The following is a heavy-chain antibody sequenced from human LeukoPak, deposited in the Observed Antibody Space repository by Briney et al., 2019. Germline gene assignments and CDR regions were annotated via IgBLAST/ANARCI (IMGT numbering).Heavy chain of an antibody. D-gene: IGHD4-17*01. J-gene: IGHJ5*02. CDR2: INPNSGVT. Sequence: ASVKVSCKASGYIFTGYWMHWVRQAPGQGLEWMGWINPNSGVTKYAQKFQGRVTVTSDTSLSTVYMEVSRLKFDDTAMYYCARGGGLSGTVTTHWFDPWGQGTLVTVSS. CDR3: ARGGGLSGTVTTHWFDP. CDR1: GYIFTGYW. V-gene: IGHV1-2*02.